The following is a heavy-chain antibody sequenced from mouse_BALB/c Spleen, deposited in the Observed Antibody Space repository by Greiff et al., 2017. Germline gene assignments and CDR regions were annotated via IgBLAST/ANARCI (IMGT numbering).Heavy chain of an antibody. Sequence: QVQLQQSGAELVKPGASVKLSCKASGYTFTSYYMYWVKQRPGQGLEWIGEINPSNGGTNFNEKFKSKATLTVDKSSSTAYMQLSSLTSEDSAVYYCTRYGYWAWFAYWGQGTLVTVSA. CDR3: TRYGYWAWFAY. J-gene: IGHJ3*01. V-gene: IGHV1S81*02. D-gene: IGHD2-2*01. CDR1: GYTFTSYY. CDR2: INPSNGGT.